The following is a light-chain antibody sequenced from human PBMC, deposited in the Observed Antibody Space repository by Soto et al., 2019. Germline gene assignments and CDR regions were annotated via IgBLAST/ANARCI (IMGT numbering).Light chain of an antibody. CDR3: KHSCSLPIT. Sequence: HMTQYPNAPATSEADRVPSTRMASQDIAGYLGWYQHIPGRTPQLLIHGASRLHGGVPARFSGSGSGADFTLTIISLQAEDVSSYCSKHSCSLPITCGQGTRLE. CDR2: GAS. V-gene: IGKV1-12*01. CDR1: QDIAGY. J-gene: IGKJ5*01.